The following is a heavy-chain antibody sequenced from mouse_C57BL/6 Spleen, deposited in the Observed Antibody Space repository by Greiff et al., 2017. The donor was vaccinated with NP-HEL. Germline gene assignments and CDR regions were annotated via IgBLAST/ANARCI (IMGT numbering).Heavy chain of an antibody. V-gene: IGHV1-66*01. CDR1: GYSFTSYY. D-gene: IGHD1-3*01. CDR3: AREWYALDY. J-gene: IGHJ2*01. CDR2: IYPGSGNT. Sequence: VQLQESGPELVKPGASVKISCKASGYSFTSYYIHWVKQRPGQGLEWIGWIYPGSGNTKYNEKIKGKATLTADTSSSTAYMQLSSLTSEDAAVYYCAREWYALDYWGQGTTLTVSS.